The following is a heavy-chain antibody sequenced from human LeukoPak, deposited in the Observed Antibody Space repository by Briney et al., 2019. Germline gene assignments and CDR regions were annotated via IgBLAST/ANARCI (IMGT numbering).Heavy chain of an antibody. CDR3: ARDPLYCYDSSGYCDY. Sequence: GGSLRLSRAASGFTFSSYAMYWVRQTPGKGLVWVALISYDGSNKYYADSVKGRFTISRDNSKNTLYLQMNRLRAEDTAVYYCARDPLYCYDSSGYCDYWGQGTLVTVSS. V-gene: IGHV3-30*04. CDR1: GFTFSSYA. CDR2: ISYDGSNK. J-gene: IGHJ4*02. D-gene: IGHD3-22*01.